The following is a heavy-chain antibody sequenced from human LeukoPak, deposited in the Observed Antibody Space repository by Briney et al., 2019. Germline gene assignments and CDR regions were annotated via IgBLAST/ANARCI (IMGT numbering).Heavy chain of an antibody. Sequence: SETLSLTCAVYGGSFSGYYWSWIRQPPGKGLEWIGEINHSGSTNYNPSLKSRVTISVDTSKNQFSLKLSSVTAADTAVYYCARVGPPDDTLTGYSYLYFDYWGQGTLVTVSS. CDR2: INHSGST. V-gene: IGHV4-34*01. J-gene: IGHJ4*02. D-gene: IGHD3-9*01. CDR1: GGSFSGYY. CDR3: ARVGPPDDTLTGYSYLYFDY.